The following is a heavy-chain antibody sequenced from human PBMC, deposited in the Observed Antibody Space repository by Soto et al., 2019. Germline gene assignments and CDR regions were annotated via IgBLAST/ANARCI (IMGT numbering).Heavy chain of an antibody. V-gene: IGHV1-3*04. CDR2: INTGNGNT. CDR3: ARNEAPGGTHPALH. J-gene: IGHJ4*02. CDR1: GYSFTYFP. Sequence: QVQLVQSGAEVKKPGASVKISCKTSGYSFTYFPIHWVRQAPGQGLEWMGWINTGNGNTKYLQRFQRRATITRDTSADTVYLELSSLTSADTGVYYCARNEAPGGTHPALHWGQGTLVTVSS. D-gene: IGHD1-1*01.